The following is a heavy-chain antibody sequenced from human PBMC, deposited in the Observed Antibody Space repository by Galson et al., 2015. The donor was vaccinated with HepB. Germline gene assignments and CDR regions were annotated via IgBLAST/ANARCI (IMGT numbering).Heavy chain of an antibody. CDR1: GGTFSSYA. D-gene: IGHD2-2*01. Sequence: SVKVPCKASGGTFSSYAISWVRQAPGQGLEWMGGIIPIFGTANYAQKFQGRVTITADESTSTAYMELSSLRSEDTAVYYCARDLVPAAIHKSYYYYGMDVWGQGTTVTVSS. CDR2: IIPIFGTA. CDR3: ARDLVPAAIHKSYYYYGMDV. V-gene: IGHV1-69*13. J-gene: IGHJ6*02.